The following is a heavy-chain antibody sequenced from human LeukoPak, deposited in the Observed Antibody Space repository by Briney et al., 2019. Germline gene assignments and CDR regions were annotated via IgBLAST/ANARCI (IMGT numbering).Heavy chain of an antibody. CDR1: AYTFSSYG. CDR3: ARGGRWELPRPYAFDV. Sequence: ASVKVSCKASAYTFSSYGISWLRQAPGQGLEWMGWISIYNGHTNYAQKFQGRVTMTTDTSTSTAYMELRSLRFDDTAVYYCARGGRWELPRPYAFDVWGQGTMVTVPS. CDR2: ISIYNGHT. V-gene: IGHV1-18*01. J-gene: IGHJ3*01. D-gene: IGHD1-26*01.